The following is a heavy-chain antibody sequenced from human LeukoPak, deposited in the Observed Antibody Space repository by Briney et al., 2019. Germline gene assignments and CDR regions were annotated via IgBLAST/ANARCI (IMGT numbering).Heavy chain of an antibody. D-gene: IGHD2-15*01. V-gene: IGHV3-23*01. Sequence: GGSLRLPCAASGFTFSSSAMSWVRQAPGKGLEWVSAISNNGGYTYYADSVQGRFTISRDNSKSTLCLQMNSLRAEDTAVYYCAKDGVVVAAYYFDYWGQGTLVTVSS. CDR2: ISNNGGYT. CDR3: AKDGVVVAAYYFDY. CDR1: GFTFSSSA. J-gene: IGHJ4*02.